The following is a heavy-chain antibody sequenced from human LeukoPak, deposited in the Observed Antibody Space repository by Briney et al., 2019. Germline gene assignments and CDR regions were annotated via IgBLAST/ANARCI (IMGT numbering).Heavy chain of an antibody. CDR2: INTNTGNP. CDR1: GYTFTSYA. Sequence: ASVKVSCKASGYTFTSYAMNWVRQAPGQGLEWMGWINTNTGNPTYAQGFTGRFVFSLDTSVSTAYLQISSLKAEDTAVYYCARVITTYYYDSSGYYCDYWGQGTLVTVSS. J-gene: IGHJ4*02. D-gene: IGHD3-22*01. V-gene: IGHV7-4-1*02. CDR3: ARVITTYYYDSSGYYCDY.